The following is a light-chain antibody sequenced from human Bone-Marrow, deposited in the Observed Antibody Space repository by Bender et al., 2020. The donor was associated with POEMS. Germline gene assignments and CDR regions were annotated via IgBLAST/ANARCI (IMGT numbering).Light chain of an antibody. J-gene: IGLJ3*02. CDR2: QDT. CDR3: QVWDNYSVM. Sequence: SFELTQPPSVSVSPGQTASITCSGDDLGEKFVSWYQQKPGHSPVLVVYQDTKRPSGIPERFSGANSGNTATLTISGTQIMDEADYYCQVWDNYSVMFGGGTKLTVI. V-gene: IGLV3-1*01. CDR1: DLGEKF.